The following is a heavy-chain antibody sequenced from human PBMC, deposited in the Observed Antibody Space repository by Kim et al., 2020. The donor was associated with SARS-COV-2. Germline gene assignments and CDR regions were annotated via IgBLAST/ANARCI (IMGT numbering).Heavy chain of an antibody. V-gene: IGHV3-13*01. Sequence: GGSLRLSCEASGFTFSNFDMHWVRQRPGKGLEWVSAIGPGGDTNYPDSGKGRFIISRQNVQNSLYLQMNSLRVGDTGVYYCARSGSGIGAGAFDLWGQGGRVTVSS. CDR3: ARSGSGIGAGAFDL. D-gene: IGHD3-10*01. J-gene: IGHJ3*01. CDR2: IGPGGDT. CDR1: GFTFSNFD.